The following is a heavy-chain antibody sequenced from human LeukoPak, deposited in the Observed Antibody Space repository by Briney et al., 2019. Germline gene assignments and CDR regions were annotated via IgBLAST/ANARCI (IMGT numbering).Heavy chain of an antibody. CDR1: GFTFSIDA. CDR3: AKDQLGLFDS. D-gene: IGHD6-13*01. V-gene: IGHV3-23*01. CDR2: IVGSGTKT. J-gene: IGHJ4*02. Sequence: GGSLRLSCAASGFTFSIDAMSWVSQDPGKGLEWLSDIVGSGTKTNYADSVKGRFTISRDNSKNTLYLQMSGLRAEDTAVYYCAKDQLGLFDSWGQGTLVIVSS.